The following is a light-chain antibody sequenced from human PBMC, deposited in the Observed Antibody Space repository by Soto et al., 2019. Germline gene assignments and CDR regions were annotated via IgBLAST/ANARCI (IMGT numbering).Light chain of an antibody. CDR3: QQYNSYSWT. V-gene: IGKV1-5*01. J-gene: IGKJ1*01. Sequence: DIQMTPSPSSLSASFGDKVTLTCRATESVSKWLAWYQEKPGNPPRPLIYDASTLESGVPSRFSGSGSGTEFTLTISSLQPDDFAIYYCQQYNSYSWTFGQGAKVDIK. CDR2: DAS. CDR1: ESVSKW.